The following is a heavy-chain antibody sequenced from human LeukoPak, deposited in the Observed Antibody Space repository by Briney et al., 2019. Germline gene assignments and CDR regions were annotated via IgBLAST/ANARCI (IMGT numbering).Heavy chain of an antibody. J-gene: IGHJ4*02. CDR1: GFPFSSYW. D-gene: IGHD5-24*01. Sequence: HPGGSLRLSCVASGFPFSSYWMTWVRQAPGKGLEWVANIKQDGSKKSYVDSVKGRFTISRDNAKNSLYLQMNSLRAEDTAIYYCTRVGYIDEGIDYWGQGTLVIVSS. V-gene: IGHV3-7*04. CDR2: IKQDGSKK. CDR3: TRVGYIDEGIDY.